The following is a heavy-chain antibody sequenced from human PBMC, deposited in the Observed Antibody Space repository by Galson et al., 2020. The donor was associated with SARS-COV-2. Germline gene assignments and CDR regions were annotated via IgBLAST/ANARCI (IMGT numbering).Heavy chain of an antibody. V-gene: IGHV1-24*01. CDR2: FDPEDGET. CDR3: ATGSVRGTPNWFDP. CDR1: GYTLTELS. Sequence: AGPVKVSCKVSGYTLTELSMHWVRQAPGKGLEWMGSFDPEDGETIYAQKFQGRVTMTEDTSTDTAYMELSSLRSEDTAVYYCATGSVRGTPNWFDPWGQGTLVTVSS. J-gene: IGHJ5*02. D-gene: IGHD3-10*02.